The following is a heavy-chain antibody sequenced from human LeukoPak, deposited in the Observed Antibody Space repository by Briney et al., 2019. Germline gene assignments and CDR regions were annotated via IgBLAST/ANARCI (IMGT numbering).Heavy chain of an antibody. CDR3: ARVSGDYSSDY. CDR2: INHSGSA. Sequence: SETLSLTCAVYGGSFSGSYWNWIRQPPGKGLEWIGEINHSGSANYNPSLKSRVTISVDTSKNQFSLRLSSVTAADTAVYYCARVSGDYSSDYWGQGTLVTVSS. CDR1: GGSFSGSY. V-gene: IGHV4-34*01. J-gene: IGHJ4*02. D-gene: IGHD4-17*01.